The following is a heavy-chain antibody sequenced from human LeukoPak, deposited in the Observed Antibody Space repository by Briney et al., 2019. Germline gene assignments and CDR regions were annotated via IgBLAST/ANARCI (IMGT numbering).Heavy chain of an antibody. V-gene: IGHV1-46*01. CDR2: INPSGGST. D-gene: IGHD1-14*01. Sequence: ASVKVSCKASGYTFTSYYMHWVRQAPGQGLEWMGIINPSGGSTSYAQKFQGRVTMTRDTSTSTVYMELGSLTFDDTAVYFCARDPYHRLGPPLDLWGQGTLVTVSS. CDR1: GYTFTSYY. CDR3: ARDPYHRLGPPLDL. J-gene: IGHJ5*02.